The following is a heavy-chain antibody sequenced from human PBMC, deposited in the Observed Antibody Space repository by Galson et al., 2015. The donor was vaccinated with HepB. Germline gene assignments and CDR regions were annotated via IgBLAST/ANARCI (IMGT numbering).Heavy chain of an antibody. CDR1: GGSFSGYY. Sequence: LSLTCAVYGGSFSGYYWSWIRQPPGKGLEWIGEINHSGSTNYNPSLKSRVTISVDTSKNQFSLKLSSVTAADTAVYYCARYYDILTGHFDYWGQGTLVTVPS. CDR2: INHSGST. CDR3: ARYYDILTGHFDY. V-gene: IGHV4-34*01. J-gene: IGHJ4*02. D-gene: IGHD3-9*01.